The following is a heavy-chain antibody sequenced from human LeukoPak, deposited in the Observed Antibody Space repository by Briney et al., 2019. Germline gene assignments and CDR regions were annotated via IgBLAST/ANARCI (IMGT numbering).Heavy chain of an antibody. CDR3: AKLGEGGYSYDYLPYYFDY. CDR2: IRYDGSNK. V-gene: IGHV3-30*02. CDR1: RFTFNNYG. D-gene: IGHD5-18*01. J-gene: IGHJ4*02. Sequence: GGSLRLSCAASRFTFNNYGMHWVRQAPGKGLEWVAFIRYDGSNKYYADSVKGRFSISRDNSKNTLYLQMNSLRPEDTAVYYCAKLGEGGYSYDYLPYYFDYWGQGTLVTVSS.